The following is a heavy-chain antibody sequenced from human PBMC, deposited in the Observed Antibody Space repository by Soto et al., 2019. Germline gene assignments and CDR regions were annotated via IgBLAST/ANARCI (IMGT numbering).Heavy chain of an antibody. CDR1: GFTFSSYS. J-gene: IGHJ6*03. CDR2: ISSSSSTI. D-gene: IGHD4-17*01. Sequence: GSLRLSCAASGFTFSSYSMNWVRQAPGKGLEWVSYISSSSSTIYYADSVKGRFTISRDNAKNSLYLQMNSLRAEDTAVYYCARPYGDYYYYYYMDVWGKGTTVTVSS. CDR3: ARPYGDYYYYYYMDV. V-gene: IGHV3-48*01.